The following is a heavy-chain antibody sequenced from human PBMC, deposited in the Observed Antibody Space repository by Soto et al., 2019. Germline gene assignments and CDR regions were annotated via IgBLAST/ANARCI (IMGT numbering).Heavy chain of an antibody. CDR2: INSDGSST. Sequence: GGSLRLSCAASGFTLSSYWMHWVRQAPGKGLVWVSRINSDGSSTSYADSVKGRFTISRDNAKNTLYLQMNSLRAEDTAVYYCASMGYSSSSYYYYYGMDVWRQGTTVTVS. V-gene: IGHV3-74*01. J-gene: IGHJ6*02. D-gene: IGHD6-6*01. CDR3: ASMGYSSSSYYYYYGMDV. CDR1: GFTLSSYW.